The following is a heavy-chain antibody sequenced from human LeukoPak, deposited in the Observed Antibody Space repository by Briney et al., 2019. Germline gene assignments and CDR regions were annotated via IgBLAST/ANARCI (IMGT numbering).Heavy chain of an antibody. CDR1: GFTLSSYA. CDR2: ISGSGGST. V-gene: IGHV3-23*01. J-gene: IGHJ4*02. Sequence: GGSLRLSCAASGFTLSSYAMSWVRQAPGKGLEWVSAISGSGGSTYYADSVKGRFTISRDNSKNTLYLQMNSLRAEDTAVYYCAKSPTRTVAGDLDYWGQGTLVTVSS. CDR3: AKSPTRTVAGDLDY. D-gene: IGHD6-19*01.